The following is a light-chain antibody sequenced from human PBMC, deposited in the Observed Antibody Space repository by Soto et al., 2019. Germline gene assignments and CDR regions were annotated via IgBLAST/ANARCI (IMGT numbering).Light chain of an antibody. V-gene: IGLV2-11*01. CDR3: CSYTDSRAL. Sequence: QSALTQPRSVSGSPGQSVTISCTGTSSDVGGYNYVSWYQQHPGKAPKVMIYDVSKRPSGVPDRFSGSKSGNTASLTISGLQAEDEADYYCCSYTDSRALFGGGTKLTVL. CDR2: DVS. J-gene: IGLJ2*01. CDR1: SSDVGGYNY.